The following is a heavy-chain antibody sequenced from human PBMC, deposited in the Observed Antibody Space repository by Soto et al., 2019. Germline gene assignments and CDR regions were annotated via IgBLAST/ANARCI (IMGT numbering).Heavy chain of an antibody. Sequence: YLRLSCAASGFTFSSYGMHWVRQAPGKGLEWVAVIWYDGSNKYYADSVKGRFTISRDNSKNTLYLQMNSLRAEDTAVYYCARVPSDSSGSYWGQGTLVTVSS. CDR1: GFTFSSYG. V-gene: IGHV3-33*01. J-gene: IGHJ4*02. CDR3: ARVPSDSSGSY. CDR2: IWYDGSNK. D-gene: IGHD3-22*01.